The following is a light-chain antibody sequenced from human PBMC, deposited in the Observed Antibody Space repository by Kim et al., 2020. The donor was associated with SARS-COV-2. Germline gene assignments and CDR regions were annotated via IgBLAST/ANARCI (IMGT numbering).Light chain of an antibody. Sequence: GPSVPISCNGTNSDVGGYDYVSWYQTHPGKAPKLLIYKVNERPSGVPDRFSGSKSGNTASLTISGLQPEDEGDFHCSSYAGRNTLIFGGGTQLTVL. CDR3: SSYAGRNTLI. V-gene: IGLV2-8*01. CDR2: KVN. J-gene: IGLJ2*01. CDR1: NSDVGGYDY.